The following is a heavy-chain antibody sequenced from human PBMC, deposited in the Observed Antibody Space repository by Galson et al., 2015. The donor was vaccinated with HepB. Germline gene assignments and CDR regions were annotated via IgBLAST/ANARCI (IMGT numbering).Heavy chain of an antibody. D-gene: IGHD6-6*01. CDR1: GYSFTSYW. J-gene: IGHJ6*03. CDR2: IYPGDSDT. V-gene: IGHV5-51*01. CDR3: ARHIIAARHYSYNHIDV. Sequence: QSGAEVKKPGESLKISCKGSGYSFTSYWIGWVRQMPGKGLEWMGIIYPGDSDTRYSPSFQGQVTISADKSISTAYLQWSSLKASYTAMYYCARHIIAARHYSYNHIDVWGKGTTVTVSS.